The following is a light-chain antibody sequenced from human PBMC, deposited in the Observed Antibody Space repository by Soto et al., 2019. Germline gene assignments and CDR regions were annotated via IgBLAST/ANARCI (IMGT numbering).Light chain of an antibody. J-gene: IGKJ3*01. CDR1: QSINNRY. CDR3: QQFGSSPGFT. CDR2: AAS. Sequence: EIVLPQSPGTLSLSPGERATLSCRASQSINNRYLAWYQQKPGQAPRLLIYAASSRTPGIPDRFSGSGSGTDFTLTISRLEPEDFAVYYCQQFGSSPGFTFGPGTKVDIK. V-gene: IGKV3-20*01.